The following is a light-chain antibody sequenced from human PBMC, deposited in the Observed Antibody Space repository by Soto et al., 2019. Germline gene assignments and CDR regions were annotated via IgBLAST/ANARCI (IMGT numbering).Light chain of an antibody. CDR2: LGS. CDR1: QTISSW. Sequence: MTQSPSTLPGSVGDRVTITCRAGQTISSWLAWYQQKPGQSPQLLIYLGSNRASGVPDRFSGSGSGTDFTLKISRVEAEDVGVYYCMQALQTWTFGQGTKVDIK. CDR3: MQALQTWT. V-gene: IGKV2-28*01. J-gene: IGKJ1*01.